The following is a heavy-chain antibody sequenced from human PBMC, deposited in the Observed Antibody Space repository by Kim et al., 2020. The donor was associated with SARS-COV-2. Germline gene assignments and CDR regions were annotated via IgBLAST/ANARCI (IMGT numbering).Heavy chain of an antibody. V-gene: IGHV3-11*06. D-gene: IGHD3-9*01. CDR3: ARDLLRYFDWTPVADYQFDY. J-gene: IGHJ4*02. Sequence: RFTISRDNAKNSLYLQMNSLRAEDTAVYYCARDLLRYFDWTPVADYQFDYWGQGTLVTVSS.